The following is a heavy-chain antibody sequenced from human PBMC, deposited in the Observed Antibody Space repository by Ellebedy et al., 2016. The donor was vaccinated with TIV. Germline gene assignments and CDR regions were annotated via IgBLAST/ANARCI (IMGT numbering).Heavy chain of an antibody. J-gene: IGHJ4*02. CDR1: GFSFSNYW. CDR2: IGPDGGER. Sequence: GESLKISCAASGFSFSNYWMSWVRQAPGKGLEWVANIGPDGGERYYVDSVKGRFTISRDNAKNSLYLQMNSLRVEDTAMYYCAGDWVTMVREVIPNDYWGQGTLVTVSS. CDR3: AGDWVTMVREVIPNDY. D-gene: IGHD3-10*01. V-gene: IGHV3-7*03.